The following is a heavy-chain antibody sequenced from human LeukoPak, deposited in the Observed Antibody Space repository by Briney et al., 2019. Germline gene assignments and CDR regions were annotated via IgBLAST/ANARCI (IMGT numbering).Heavy chain of an antibody. J-gene: IGHJ6*03. CDR1: DVSISSHS. Sequence: SETLSLTCSVSDVSISSHSWSWIRQPPGGGLESIGYISNTGGTNYNPSLKSRVTISVDTSKNEGSLKVTSLTAADTAVYYCARGSDSYGYPYYYYYYLDVWGEGTAVTVSS. D-gene: IGHD5-18*01. CDR2: ISNTGGT. V-gene: IGHV4-59*11. CDR3: ARGSDSYGYPYYYYYYLDV.